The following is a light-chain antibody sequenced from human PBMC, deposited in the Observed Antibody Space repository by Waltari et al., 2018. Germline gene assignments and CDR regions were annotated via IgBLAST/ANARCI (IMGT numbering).Light chain of an antibody. J-gene: IGLJ3*02. Sequence: QSVLTQPPSSSGTPGQRVTISCSGSSSNIGSNYVYWYQQLPGTAPKLLIYRNNQRPSGVPDRFSGSKSGTSASLAISGLRSEDEGDYYCAGWDGSLSGRVFGGGTKLTVL. CDR3: AGWDGSLSGRV. V-gene: IGLV1-47*01. CDR1: SSNIGSNY. CDR2: RNN.